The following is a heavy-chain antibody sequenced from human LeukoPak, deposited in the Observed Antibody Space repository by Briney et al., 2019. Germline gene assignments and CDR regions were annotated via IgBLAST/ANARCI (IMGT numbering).Heavy chain of an antibody. V-gene: IGHV1-8*01. CDR2: MNPNSGNT. CDR1: GYTFTSYD. Sequence: ASVKVSCKASGYTFTSYDINWVRQATGQGLEWMGWMNPNSGNTGYAQKFQGRVTMTRDTSISTAYMELSRLRSDDTAVYYCARDGPPYCGGDCYSYWGQGTLVTVPS. J-gene: IGHJ4*02. D-gene: IGHD2-21*01. CDR3: ARDGPPYCGGDCYSY.